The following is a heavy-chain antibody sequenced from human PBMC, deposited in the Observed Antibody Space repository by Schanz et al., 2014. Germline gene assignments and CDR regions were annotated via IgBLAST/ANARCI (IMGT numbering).Heavy chain of an antibody. V-gene: IGHV4-31*03. CDR3: ARVRPGFAIDP. J-gene: IGHJ5*02. CDR1: GGSISSSSYY. CDR2: IDYRGNP. Sequence: QLQLQESGPGLVKPSETLSLTCTVSGGSISSSSYYWGWIRQTSGKGLEWIGHIDYRGNPYYNESLKSRLTISLHASENQFSLQLTSVTAADTAVYYCARVRPGFAIDPWGQGTRVTVSS. D-gene: IGHD6-25*01.